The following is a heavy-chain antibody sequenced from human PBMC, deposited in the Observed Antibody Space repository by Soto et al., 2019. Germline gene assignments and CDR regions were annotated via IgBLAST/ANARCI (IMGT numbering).Heavy chain of an antibody. J-gene: IGHJ4*02. CDR2: ISAYNGNT. CDR1: GYTFTSYG. D-gene: IGHD2-15*01. Sequence: QVQLVQSGAEVKKPGASVKVSCKASGYTFTSYGISWVRQAPGQGLEWMGWISAYNGNTNYAQKLQGRVTMTTDTSTSIAYMELRSLRSDATAVYYCVVAAHPYYFDSWGQGTLVTVSS. CDR3: VVAAHPYYFDS. V-gene: IGHV1-18*01.